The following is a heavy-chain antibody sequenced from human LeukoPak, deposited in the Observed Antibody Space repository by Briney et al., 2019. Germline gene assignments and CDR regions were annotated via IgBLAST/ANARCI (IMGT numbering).Heavy chain of an antibody. J-gene: IGHJ4*02. V-gene: IGHV3-30*01. Sequence: DSVKGRFTISRDNSKSTLSLQMNSLRAEDTALYYCTRGSYDVSEYNRSPAFDYWGQGTLVTVSS. CDR3: TRGSYDVSEYNRSPAFDY. D-gene: IGHD1-14*01.